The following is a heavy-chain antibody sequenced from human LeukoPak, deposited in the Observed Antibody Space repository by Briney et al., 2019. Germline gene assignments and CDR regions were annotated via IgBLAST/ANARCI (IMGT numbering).Heavy chain of an antibody. Sequence: GGSLRLSCAASGFTFSSYSMNWVRQAPGKGLEWVSSISSSSSYIYYADSVKGRFTISRDNAKNSLYLQMNSLRAEDTAVYYCARDSGSCGGDCYFGTPTSYWGQGTLSPSPQ. CDR2: ISSSSSYI. J-gene: IGHJ4*02. CDR3: ARDSGSCGGDCYFGTPTSY. CDR1: GFTFSSYS. D-gene: IGHD2-21*02. V-gene: IGHV3-21*01.